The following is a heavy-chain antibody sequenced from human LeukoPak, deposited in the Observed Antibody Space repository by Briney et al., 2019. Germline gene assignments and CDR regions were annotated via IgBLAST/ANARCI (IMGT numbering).Heavy chain of an antibody. CDR3: ARDYCSSTSCHIGYYYMDV. V-gene: IGHV3-21*01. CDR1: GFTFSSYS. Sequence: GSLRLSCAASGFTFSSYSMDWVRQAPGKGLEWVSSISSSRYIYYADSVKGRFTISRDNAKNSLYLQMNSLRAEDTAVYYCARDYCSSTSCHIGYYYMDVWGKGTTVTVSS. D-gene: IGHD2-2*01. J-gene: IGHJ6*03. CDR2: ISSSRYI.